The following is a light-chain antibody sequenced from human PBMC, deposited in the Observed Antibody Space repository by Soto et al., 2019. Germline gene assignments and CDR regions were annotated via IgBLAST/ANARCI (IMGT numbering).Light chain of an antibody. CDR1: SSDVGSYNR. J-gene: IGLJ1*01. CDR2: EVT. CDR3: SSYTSTSTYV. Sequence: QSALTQPPSVSGSPGQSVTISCSGTSSDVGSYNRVSWHQQPPGTAPKLIIYEVTNRPSGVPDRFSGSKSGNTASLTISGLQAEDEGDYYCSSYTSTSTYVFGTGTKLTVL. V-gene: IGLV2-18*02.